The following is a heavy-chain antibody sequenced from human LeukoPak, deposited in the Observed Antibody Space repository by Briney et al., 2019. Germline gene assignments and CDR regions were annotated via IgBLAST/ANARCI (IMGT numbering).Heavy chain of an antibody. V-gene: IGHV1-46*01. CDR3: ASSFAVAGTEIDY. D-gene: IGHD6-19*01. CDR2: INCAGGST. CDR1: GYTFTSYY. J-gene: IGHJ4*02. Sequence: ASVKVSCKASGYTFTSYYIHWVRQAPGQGLEWMGIINCAGGSTRYAQKFQGRVTITTDESTSTAYMELSSLRSEDTAVYYCASSFAVAGTEIDYWGQGTLVTVSS.